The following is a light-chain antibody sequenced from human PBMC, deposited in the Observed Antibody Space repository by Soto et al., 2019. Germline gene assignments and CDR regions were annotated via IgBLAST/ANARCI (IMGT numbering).Light chain of an antibody. Sequence: SQRTHSATPLSGSVGGRVTITCRASQTISSWLAWYQQKPGKAPKLLIYKASTLKSGVPSRFSGSGSGTEFTLTISSLQPDEFATYYCQHYNSYSEAFGQGTKVDIK. J-gene: IGKJ1*01. CDR1: QTISSW. CDR2: KAS. CDR3: QHYNSYSEA. V-gene: IGKV1-5*03.